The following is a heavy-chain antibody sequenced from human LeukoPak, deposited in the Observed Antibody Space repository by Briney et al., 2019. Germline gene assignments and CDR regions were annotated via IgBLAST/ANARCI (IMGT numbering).Heavy chain of an antibody. CDR3: ASWVGRDY. CDR1: GFSISTYW. D-gene: IGHD2-15*01. J-gene: IGHJ4*02. V-gene: IGHV3-7*01. Sequence: GGSLRLSCAASGFSISTYWMTWVCQAPGKGLEWVANIKQDGSEEYYVDSVKGRFTVSRDNAKNSLYLQMNSLRAEDTAVYYCASWVGRDYWGQGTLVTVSS. CDR2: IKQDGSEE.